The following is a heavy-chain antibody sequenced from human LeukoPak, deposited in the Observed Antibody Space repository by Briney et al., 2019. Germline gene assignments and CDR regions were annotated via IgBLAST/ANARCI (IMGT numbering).Heavy chain of an antibody. V-gene: IGHV4-31*03. CDR1: GGSISSGGYY. D-gene: IGHD6-13*01. Sequence: KPSQTLSLTCTVSGGSISSGGYYWSWIRQHPGEGLEWIGYIYYSGSTYYNPSLKSRVTISVDTSKNQFSLKLSSVTAADTAVYYCAREASSSWDNWFDPWGQGTLVTVSS. J-gene: IGHJ5*02. CDR2: IYYSGST. CDR3: AREASSSWDNWFDP.